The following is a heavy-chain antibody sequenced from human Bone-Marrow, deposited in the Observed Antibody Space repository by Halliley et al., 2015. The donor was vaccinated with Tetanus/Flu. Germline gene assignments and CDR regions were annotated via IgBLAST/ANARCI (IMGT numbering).Heavy chain of an antibody. J-gene: IGHJ4*02. CDR1: GVSISSGGYY. D-gene: IGHD6-19*01. CDR2: IDYSGST. V-gene: IGHV4-61*08. Sequence: TLSLTCAVSGVSISSGGYYWCWLRQPPGKGLEWIGLIDYSGSTNYNPSLQSRVTISVDTSKNQFSLKLNSVTAADTAVYYCTRGSGWLADFWGQGTLVTVSS. CDR3: TRGSGWLADF.